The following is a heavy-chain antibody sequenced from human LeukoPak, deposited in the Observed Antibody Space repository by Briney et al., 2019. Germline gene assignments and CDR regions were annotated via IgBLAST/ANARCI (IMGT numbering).Heavy chain of an antibody. J-gene: IGHJ4*02. CDR1: GGTFSSYA. Sequence: SVKVSCKAPGGTFSSYAISWVRQAPGQGLEWMGRIIPIFGTANYAQKFQGRVTITTDESTSTAYMELSSLRSEDTAVYYCAKGSTSHINYWGQGTLVTVSS. D-gene: IGHD2-2*01. V-gene: IGHV1-69*05. CDR3: AKGSTSHINY. CDR2: IIPIFGTA.